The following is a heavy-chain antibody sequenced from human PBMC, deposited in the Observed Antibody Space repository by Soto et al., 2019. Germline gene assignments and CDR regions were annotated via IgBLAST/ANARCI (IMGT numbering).Heavy chain of an antibody. J-gene: IGHJ6*02. CDR2: ISYDGSNK. D-gene: IGHD2-2*01. V-gene: IGHV3-30*18. Sequence: QVQLVESGGGVVQPGRSLRLSCAASGFTFSSYGMHWVRQAPGKGLEWVAVISYDGSNKYYADSVKGRFTISRDNSKNTLYLQMNSPRAEDTAVYYCAKVPAWGQGTTVTVSS. CDR1: GFTFSSYG. CDR3: AKVPA.